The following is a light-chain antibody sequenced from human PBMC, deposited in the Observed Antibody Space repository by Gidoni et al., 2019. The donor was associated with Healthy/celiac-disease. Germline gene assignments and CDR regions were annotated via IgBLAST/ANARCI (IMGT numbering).Light chain of an antibody. V-gene: IGKV3-15*01. CDR1: QSVSSN. J-gene: IGKJ4*01. Sequence: ELVMTQSPATLSVSPGERATLSCRASQSVSSNLAWYQQKPGQAPRLLIYGASTRATGIPARSSGSGSGTEFTLTISSLQSEDFAVYYCQQYNNWLTFGGGTKVEIK. CDR2: GAS. CDR3: QQYNNWLT.